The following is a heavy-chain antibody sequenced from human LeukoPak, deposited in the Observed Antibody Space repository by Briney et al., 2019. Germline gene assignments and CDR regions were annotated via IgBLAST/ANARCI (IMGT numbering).Heavy chain of an antibody. CDR2: IYWNDDK. Sequence: SCPTPVKPTQTLTLASTFSGFSLSPSGVGVGWIRQPPGKALEWLPLIYWNDDKPYSPSLKSRLTLTNDTSKNQVVLKLTNVDPEDTAIYCCAHTRGRSGYYFDFDFWGQGTLVTVSS. CDR1: GFSLSPSGVG. V-gene: IGHV2-5*01. J-gene: IGHJ4*02. CDR3: AHTRGRSGYYFDFDF. D-gene: IGHD3-22*01.